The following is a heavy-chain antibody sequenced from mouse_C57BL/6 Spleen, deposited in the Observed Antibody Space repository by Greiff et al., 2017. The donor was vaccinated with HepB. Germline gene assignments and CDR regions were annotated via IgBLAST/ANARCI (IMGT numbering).Heavy chain of an antibody. Sequence: QVQLQQPGAELVKPGASVKMSCKASGYTFTSYWITWVKQRPGQGLEWIGDIYPGSGSTNYNEKFKSKATLTVDTSSSTAYMQLSSLTSEDSAVYYCTRKGIYYDYDDWFAYWGQGTLVTVSA. J-gene: IGHJ3*01. V-gene: IGHV1-55*01. CDR3: TRKGIYYDYDDWFAY. CDR1: GYTFTSYW. CDR2: IYPGSGST. D-gene: IGHD2-4*01.